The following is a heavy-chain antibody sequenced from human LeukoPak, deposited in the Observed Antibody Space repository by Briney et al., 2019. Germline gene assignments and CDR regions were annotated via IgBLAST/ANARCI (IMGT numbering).Heavy chain of an antibody. V-gene: IGHV3-74*01. Sequence: GGSLRLSCAASGFTFSSYWVHWVRQVPGKGLVWVSRINRDGSSTAYADSVTGRFTISRDNAKHMVYMQMNSLRAEDTAVYYCVTLTTAVTEDAFDIWGQGTMVSVSS. CDR2: INRDGSST. CDR3: VTLTTAVTEDAFDI. J-gene: IGHJ3*02. D-gene: IGHD4-23*01. CDR1: GFTFSSYW.